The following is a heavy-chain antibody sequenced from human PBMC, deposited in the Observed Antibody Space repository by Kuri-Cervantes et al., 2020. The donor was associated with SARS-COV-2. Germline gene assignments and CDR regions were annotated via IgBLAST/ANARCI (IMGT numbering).Heavy chain of an antibody. CDR2: IYDDGTT. CDR3: ARQMMSSITIFGVVITRNWFDP. Sequence: SETLSLTCTVSGTSLRGGPNSWNWIRQSPGKGLEWIGYIYDDGTTPYKPSLRSRLTISLDTSKNQFSLKLSSVTAADTAVYYCARQMMSSITIFGVVITRNWFDPWGQGTLVTVSS. D-gene: IGHD3-3*01. CDR1: GTSLRGGPNS. V-gene: IGHV4-39*01. J-gene: IGHJ5*02.